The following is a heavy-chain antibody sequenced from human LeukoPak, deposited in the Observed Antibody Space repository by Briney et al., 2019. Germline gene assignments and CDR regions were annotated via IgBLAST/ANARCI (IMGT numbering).Heavy chain of an antibody. V-gene: IGHV3-23*01. CDR3: AKLGSGSYYRFDY. CDR2: ISGSGYSP. Sequence: GGSLRLSCAASGFTFSSYAMSWARQAPGKGLEWVSAISGSGYSPNYADSVKGRFTISRDNSKNTLYLQMNNLRAEDTAIYYCAKLGSGSYYRFDYWGQGTLVTVSS. J-gene: IGHJ4*02. D-gene: IGHD1-26*01. CDR1: GFTFSSYA.